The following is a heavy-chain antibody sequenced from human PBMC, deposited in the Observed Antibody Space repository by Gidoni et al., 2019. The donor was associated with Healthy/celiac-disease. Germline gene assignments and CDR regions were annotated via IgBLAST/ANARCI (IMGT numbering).Heavy chain of an antibody. J-gene: IGHJ5*02. CDR1: GSTFTSYG. D-gene: IGHD3-16*01. V-gene: IGHV1-18*01. CDR3: ARDFFGGETNWFDP. CDR2: ISAYHGNT. Sequence: QVQLVQSGAEVKKPGASVTVSCKASGSTFTSYGISWVRQDPGQGLEWMGWISAYHGNTNYAQKLQGRVTMTTDTSTSTAYMELRSLRSDDTAVYYCARDFFGGETNWFDPWGQGTLVTVSS.